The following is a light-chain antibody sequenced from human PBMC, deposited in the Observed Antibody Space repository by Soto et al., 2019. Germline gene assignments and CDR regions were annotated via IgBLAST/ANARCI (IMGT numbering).Light chain of an antibody. J-gene: IGLJ3*02. V-gene: IGLV3-9*01. CDR1: NIGSKN. CDR2: RDF. CDR3: QVWDSSTAV. Sequence: SYELTQPLSVSVALGQTARITCGGNNIGSKNVHWYQQKPGQAPVLVIYRDFNRPSGIPERFSGSNSGNTATLTISRAQVGDEADYYCQVWDSSTAVLGEGTKVTVL.